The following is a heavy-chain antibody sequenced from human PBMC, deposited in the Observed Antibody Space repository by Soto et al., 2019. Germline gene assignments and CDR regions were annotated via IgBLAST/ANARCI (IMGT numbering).Heavy chain of an antibody. D-gene: IGHD6-13*01. Sequence: QVQLVQSGAEVKKPGASVKVSCKASGYTFTSYYMHWVRQAPGQGLEWMGIINPSGGSTSYAQKFQGRVTMTRDTSTSTVYMELSSLRSEDTAVYYCARTPGYSSSWLPNRGGYFDYWGQGTLVTVSS. CDR2: INPSGGST. V-gene: IGHV1-46*03. CDR3: ARTPGYSSSWLPNRGGYFDY. J-gene: IGHJ4*02. CDR1: GYTFTSYY.